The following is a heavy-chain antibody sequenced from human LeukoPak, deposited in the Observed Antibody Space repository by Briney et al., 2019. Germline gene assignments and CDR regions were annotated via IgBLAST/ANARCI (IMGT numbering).Heavy chain of an antibody. CDR3: ARVVAPGPNYYYYMDV. CDR2: ISSDGSST. D-gene: IGHD5-12*01. Sequence: GGSLRLSCAASGFTLSSYWMHWVRQAPGKGLVWVSRISSDGSSTSYADSVKGRFTFSRDNAKNMLYLQMSSLTAEDTAVYFCARVVAPGPNYYYYMDVWGKGTTVTISS. V-gene: IGHV3-74*01. CDR1: GFTLSSYW. J-gene: IGHJ6*03.